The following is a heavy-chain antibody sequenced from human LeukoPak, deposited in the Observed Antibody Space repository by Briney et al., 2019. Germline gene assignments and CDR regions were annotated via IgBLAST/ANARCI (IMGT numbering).Heavy chain of an antibody. V-gene: IGHV1-69*06. D-gene: IGHD3-22*01. Sequence: ASVKVSCKASGGTFSSYAISWVRQAPGQGLEWMGGIIPIFGTANYAQKFQGRVTITADKSTSTAYMELSSLRSEDTAVYYCARDRTDYYDSSGPDAFDIWGQGTMVTVSS. CDR1: GGTFSSYA. J-gene: IGHJ3*02. CDR3: ARDRTDYYDSSGPDAFDI. CDR2: IIPIFGTA.